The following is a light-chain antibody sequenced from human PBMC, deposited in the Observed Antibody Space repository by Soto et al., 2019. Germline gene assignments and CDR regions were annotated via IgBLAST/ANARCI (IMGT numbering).Light chain of an antibody. Sequence: EIVLTQSPGTLSLSPGERATLSCRASQSVSSSYLAWYQQKPGQAPRLLIYVASSRATGIPDRFSGSGSGTDFTLTISRLEPEDFEVYYCQQYGSSPSWTFGQGTKVEIK. V-gene: IGKV3-20*01. J-gene: IGKJ1*01. CDR1: QSVSSSY. CDR3: QQYGSSPSWT. CDR2: VAS.